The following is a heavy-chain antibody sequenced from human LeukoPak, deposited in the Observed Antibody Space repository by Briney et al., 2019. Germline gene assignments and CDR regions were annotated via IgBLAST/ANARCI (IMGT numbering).Heavy chain of an antibody. V-gene: IGHV4-59*01. J-gene: IGHJ3*02. CDR2: ICYSGST. CDR1: SGSINSNY. D-gene: IGHD4-23*01. CDR3: ARGGTAVVTPYAFDI. Sequence: NSSETLSLTCTVSSGSINSNYWNWIRQPPGKGLEWIGHICYSGSTNYNPSLKSRVTISVDTSKNQFSLNLSSLTAADTAVYYCARGGTAVVTPYAFDIWGQGTMVTVSS.